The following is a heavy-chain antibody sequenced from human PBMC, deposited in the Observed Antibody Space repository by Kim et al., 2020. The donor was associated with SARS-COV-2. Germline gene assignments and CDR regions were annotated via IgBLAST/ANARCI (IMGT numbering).Heavy chain of an antibody. J-gene: IGHJ4*02. V-gene: IGHV4-34*01. Sequence: SETLSLTCAVYGGSFSGYYWSWIRQPPGKGLEWIGEINHSGSTNYNPSLKSRATISVDTSKNQSSLKLSSVTAADTAVYYCARTLDGDAPDYWGQGTLVTVSS. CDR1: GGSFSGYY. CDR2: INHSGST. D-gene: IGHD4-17*01. CDR3: ARTLDGDAPDY.